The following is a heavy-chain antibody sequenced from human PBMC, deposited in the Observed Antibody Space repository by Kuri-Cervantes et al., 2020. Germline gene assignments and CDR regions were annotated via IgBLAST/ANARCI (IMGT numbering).Heavy chain of an antibody. CDR1: GFTVTSNY. V-gene: IGHV3-66*01. D-gene: IGHD6-19*01. CDR3: ARRSGYYYGMDV. J-gene: IGHJ6*02. CDR2: IFGGGST. Sequence: GESLNISCAASGFTVTSNYMSWVRQAPGKGLEWVSVIFGGGSTYYADSVKGRFTISRDNSKNTLYLQMNNLRAEDTAVYYCARRSGYYYGMDVWGQGTTVTVSS.